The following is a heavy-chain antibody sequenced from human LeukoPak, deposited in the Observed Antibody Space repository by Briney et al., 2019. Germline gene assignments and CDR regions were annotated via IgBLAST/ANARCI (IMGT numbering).Heavy chain of an antibody. CDR3: ARAEDWFDP. CDR1: GFTFSDYY. V-gene: IGHV3-11*06. Sequence: GGSLRLSCAASGFTFSDYYMSWIRQAPGRGLEWVSYISSSSSYTNYADSVKGRFTISRDNAKNSLYLQMNSLRAEDTAVYYCARAEDWFDPWGQGTLVTVSS. CDR2: ISSSSSYT. J-gene: IGHJ5*02.